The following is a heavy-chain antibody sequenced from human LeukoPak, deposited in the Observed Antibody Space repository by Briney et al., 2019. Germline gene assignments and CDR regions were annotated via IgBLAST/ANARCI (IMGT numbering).Heavy chain of an antibody. J-gene: IGHJ4*02. D-gene: IGHD2-21*02. CDR1: GYTFTSYD. Sequence: ASVKVSCKASGYTFTSYDINWVRQATGQGLEWMGWMNPNSGDTGYAQNFRGRVTMARNISISTAYLELSSLRFEDTAVYYCARPASVTSGFDCWGQGTLVTVSS. V-gene: IGHV1-8*01. CDR2: MNPNSGDT. CDR3: ARPASVTSGFDC.